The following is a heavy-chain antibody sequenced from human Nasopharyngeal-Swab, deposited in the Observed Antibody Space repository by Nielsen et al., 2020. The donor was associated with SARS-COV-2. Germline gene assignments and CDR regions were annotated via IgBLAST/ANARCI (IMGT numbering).Heavy chain of an antibody. CDR2: IYTSGST. CDR3: ARVVSSSRGDYYYGMDV. J-gene: IGHJ6*02. Sequence: WIRQPPGKGLEWIGRIYTSGSTNYNPSLKSRVTISVDTSKNQSSLKLSSVTAADTAVYYCARVVSSSRGDYYYGMDVWGQGTTVTVSS. D-gene: IGHD6-13*01. V-gene: IGHV4-4*07.